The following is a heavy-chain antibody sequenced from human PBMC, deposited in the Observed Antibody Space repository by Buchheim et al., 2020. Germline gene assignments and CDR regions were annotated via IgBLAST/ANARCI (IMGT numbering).Heavy chain of an antibody. J-gene: IGHJ6*02. CDR3: ARGGKRGVYAIGEGYYYYYGMDV. CDR1: GGSFSGYY. V-gene: IGHV4-34*01. CDR2: INHSGST. Sequence: QVQLQQWGAGLLKPSETLSLTCAVYGGSFSGYYWSWIRQPPGKGLEWIGEINHSGSTNYNPSLKSRVTISVDTSKNQFSLKLSSVTAADTAVYYCARGGKRGVYAIGEGYYYYYGMDVWGQGTT. D-gene: IGHD2-8*01.